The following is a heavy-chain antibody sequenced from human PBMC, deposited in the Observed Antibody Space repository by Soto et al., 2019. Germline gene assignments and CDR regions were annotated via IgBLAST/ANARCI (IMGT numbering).Heavy chain of an antibody. D-gene: IGHD3-22*01. J-gene: IGHJ5*02. CDR3: AKGQSSGYLNWFDP. V-gene: IGHV3-23*01. CDR2: ISGSGGST. Sequence: LRLSCAASGFTFSSYAMSWVRQAPGKGLEWVSAISGSGGSTYYADSVKGRFTISRDNSKNTLYLQMNSLRAEDTAVYYCAKGQSSGYLNWFDPWGQGTLVTVSS. CDR1: GFTFSSYA.